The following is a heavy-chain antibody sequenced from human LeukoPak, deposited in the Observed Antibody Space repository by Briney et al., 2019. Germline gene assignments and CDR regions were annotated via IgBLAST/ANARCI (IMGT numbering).Heavy chain of an antibody. J-gene: IGHJ4*02. Sequence: SETLSLTCTVSGGSISSSSYYWGWIRQPPGKGLEWIGSIYYSGSTYYNPSLKSRVTISVDTSKNRFSLKLSSVTAADTAVYYCARAPPIAVAGTHFDYWGQGTLVTVSS. V-gene: IGHV4-39*01. CDR2: IYYSGST. D-gene: IGHD6-19*01. CDR1: GGSISSSSYY. CDR3: ARAPPIAVAGTHFDY.